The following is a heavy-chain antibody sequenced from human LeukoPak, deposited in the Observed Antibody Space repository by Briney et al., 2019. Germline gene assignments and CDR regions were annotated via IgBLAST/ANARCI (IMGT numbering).Heavy chain of an antibody. CDR1: GFTFDDYA. Sequence: GGSLRLSCAASGFTFDDYAMHWVRHAPGKGLEWVSGISWNSGSIGYADSVKGRFTISRDNAKNSLYLQMNSLRAEDTALYYCAKVSDDILTGYYTSWGQGTLVTVSS. CDR3: AKVSDDILTGYYTS. J-gene: IGHJ4*02. V-gene: IGHV3-9*01. D-gene: IGHD3-9*01. CDR2: ISWNSGSI.